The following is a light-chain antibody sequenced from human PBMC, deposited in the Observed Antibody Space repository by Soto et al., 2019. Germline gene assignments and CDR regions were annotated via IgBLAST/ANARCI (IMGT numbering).Light chain of an antibody. CDR2: DVS. V-gene: IGLV2-11*01. CDR3: CSFAGSYTYV. Sequence: QSVLTQPRSVSGSPGQSVTISCTGTSSDVGRYDYVSWYQQHPGKAPKLIIYDVSERPSGVPDRFSGSKFGNTASLTISGLQAEDEADYSCCSFAGSYTYVFGTGTKVTVL. CDR1: SSDVGRYDY. J-gene: IGLJ1*01.